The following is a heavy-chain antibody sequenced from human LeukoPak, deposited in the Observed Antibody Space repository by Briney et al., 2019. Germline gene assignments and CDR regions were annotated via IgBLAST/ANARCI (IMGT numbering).Heavy chain of an antibody. J-gene: IGHJ3*02. CDR3: ARSYSGSYNDASDI. CDR1: GFTFSVYG. V-gene: IGHV3-21*01. D-gene: IGHD1-26*01. CDR2: SSSSSSYI. Sequence: GGSLRLSCAASGFTFSVYGLNWVRQAPGKGLEWVSSSSSSSSYIYYGDSVKGRFTISRDNAKKSLYLQMNSLRAEDTAVYYCARSYSGSYNDASDIWGQGTMVTVSS.